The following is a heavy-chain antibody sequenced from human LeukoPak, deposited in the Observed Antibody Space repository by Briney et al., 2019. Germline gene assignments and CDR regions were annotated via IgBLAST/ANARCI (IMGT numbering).Heavy chain of an antibody. J-gene: IGHJ4*02. Sequence: SETLSLTCTVSSGSISSYFWGWVRRPPGKGLEWIGRIYTTGTTHYNPSLKSRVTMSIDTSTNQFSLNLRSMTAADTAVYYCGRQGYTASHYFLDFWSQAALVAVS. CDR1: SGSISSYF. V-gene: IGHV4-4*07. CDR3: GRQGYTASHYFLDF. CDR2: IYTTGTT. D-gene: IGHD2-2*02.